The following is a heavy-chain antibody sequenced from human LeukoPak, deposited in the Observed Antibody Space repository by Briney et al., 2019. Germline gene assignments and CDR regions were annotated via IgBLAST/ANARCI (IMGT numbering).Heavy chain of an antibody. CDR2: ISSSGGTI. D-gene: IGHD3-22*01. CDR1: GFTFSSYE. Sequence: GGSLRLSCAASGFTFSSYEMNWVRQAPGKGLEWVSYISSSGGTIYYADSVKGRFTISRDNAKNSLYLQMNSLRAEDTAVYYCARNPSYYYDSTGYYFDYWGQGTLVTVSS. J-gene: IGHJ4*02. CDR3: ARNPSYYYDSTGYYFDY. V-gene: IGHV3-48*03.